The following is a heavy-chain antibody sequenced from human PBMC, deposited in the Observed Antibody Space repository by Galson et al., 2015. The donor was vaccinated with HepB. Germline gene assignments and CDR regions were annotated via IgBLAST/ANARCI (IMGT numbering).Heavy chain of an antibody. J-gene: IGHJ4*02. CDR3: ANLGIVGATTRLGIDY. V-gene: IGHV4-39*01. CDR1: GGSISSSSYY. D-gene: IGHD1-26*01. Sequence: ETLSLTCTVSGGSISSSSYYWGWIRQPPGKGLEWIGSIYYSGSTYYNPSLKSRVTISVDTSKNQFSLKLSSVTAADTAVYYCANLGIVGATTRLGIDYWGQETLVTVSS. CDR2: IYYSGST.